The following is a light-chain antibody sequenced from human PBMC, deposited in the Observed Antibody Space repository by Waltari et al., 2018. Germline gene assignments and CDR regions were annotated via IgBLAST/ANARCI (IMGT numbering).Light chain of an antibody. CDR1: SGSIDTNY. CDR3: QAYDSSARV. CDR2: EDN. V-gene: IGLV6-57*04. J-gene: IGLJ2*01. Sequence: NFMLTQPHSVPQSPGKTVTISCTRSSGSIDTNYVQWYQQRPGSAPTTVIYEDNQRPSGVPDRFSGSSDSSSNSVSLTIAGLKTEDEADYHCQAYDSSARVFGGGTKLTVL.